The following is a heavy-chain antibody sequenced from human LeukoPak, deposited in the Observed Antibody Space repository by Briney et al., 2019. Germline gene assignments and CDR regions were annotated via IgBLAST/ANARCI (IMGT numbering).Heavy chain of an antibody. CDR2: ISYDGSNK. CDR3: ARGYYYYILTGYYTH. J-gene: IGHJ4*02. Sequence: GRSLRLSCAASGFTFSSYAMHWVRQAPGKGLEWVAVISYDGSNKYYADSVKGRFTISRDNSKNTLYLQMNSLRAEDTAVYYCARGYYYYILTGYYTHWGQGTLVTVSS. V-gene: IGHV3-30*04. CDR1: GFTFSSYA. D-gene: IGHD3-9*01.